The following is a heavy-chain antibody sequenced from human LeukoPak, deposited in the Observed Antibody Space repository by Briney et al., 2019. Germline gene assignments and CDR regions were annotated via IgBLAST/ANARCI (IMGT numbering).Heavy chain of an antibody. Sequence: PSETLSLTCTVSGGSISSSYWSWIRQPPGRGLEWIGYTSHSGSTNYKPSLKSRVSISVDASKNQFSLMLTSVTAADTAMYYCARGYYDAKGDSNPFDIWGQGTMVTVSS. CDR3: ARGYYDAKGDSNPFDI. J-gene: IGHJ3*02. CDR1: GGSISSSY. D-gene: IGHD4/OR15-4a*01. CDR2: TSHSGST. V-gene: IGHV4-59*01.